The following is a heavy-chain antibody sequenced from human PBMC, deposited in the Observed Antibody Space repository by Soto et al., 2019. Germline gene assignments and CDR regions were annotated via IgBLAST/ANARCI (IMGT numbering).Heavy chain of an antibody. CDR3: ARGCLSPYEC. V-gene: IGHV3-72*01. CDR2: IRNKANSYTT. J-gene: IGHJ4*02. CDR1: GFTFSDHY. Sequence: EVQLVESGGGLVQSGGSLRLSCAASGFTFSDHYMDWVRQAPGKGLEWVGRIRNKANSYTTEYAASVKGRFTFSRDDSKSSLYLQMNSMKNEDKAVYYCARGCLSPYECWGQGTLVTVSS. D-gene: IGHD3-16*01.